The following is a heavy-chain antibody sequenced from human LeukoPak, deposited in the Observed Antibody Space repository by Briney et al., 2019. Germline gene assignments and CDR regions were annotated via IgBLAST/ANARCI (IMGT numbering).Heavy chain of an antibody. J-gene: IGHJ4*02. CDR1: GFTFSSYA. CDR2: ISGSGGST. Sequence: GGSLRLSCAASGFTFSSYAMRWVPQAPGKGLEGVSAISGSGGSTYYADSAKGRFTISRDNSKNTLYLQMNSRRAEDTVVYYCAKNGRSGWQFDYWGQGTLVTVSS. V-gene: IGHV3-23*01. D-gene: IGHD6-19*01. CDR3: AKNGRSGWQFDY.